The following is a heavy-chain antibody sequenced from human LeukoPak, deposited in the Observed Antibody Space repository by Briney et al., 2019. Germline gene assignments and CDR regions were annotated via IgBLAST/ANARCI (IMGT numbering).Heavy chain of an antibody. V-gene: IGHV3-9*01. Sequence: GGSLRLSCAASGFTFDDYAMHWVRQAPGKGLEWVAGISWNGGSIGYADSVKGQFTISRDNAKNTLYLQMNSLRAEDTALYYCAKDQNYDILTGYYDYWGQGTLVTVSS. D-gene: IGHD3-9*01. CDR3: AKDQNYDILTGYYDY. CDR1: GFTFDDYA. CDR2: ISWNGGSI. J-gene: IGHJ4*02.